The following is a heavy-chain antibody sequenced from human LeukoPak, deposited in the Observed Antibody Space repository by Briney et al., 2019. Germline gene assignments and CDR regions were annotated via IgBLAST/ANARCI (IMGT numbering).Heavy chain of an antibody. V-gene: IGHV1-46*01. CDR2: INPSGGST. D-gene: IGHD2-15*01. Sequence: ASVKVSCKASGYTFTSYYMHWVRQAPGQGLEWMGIINPSGGSTSYAQKFQGRVTMTRDMSTSTVYMELSSLRSEDTAVYYCARDRYCSGGSCYRYYFDYWGQGTLVTVSS. CDR3: ARDRYCSGGSCYRYYFDY. J-gene: IGHJ4*02. CDR1: GYTFTSYY.